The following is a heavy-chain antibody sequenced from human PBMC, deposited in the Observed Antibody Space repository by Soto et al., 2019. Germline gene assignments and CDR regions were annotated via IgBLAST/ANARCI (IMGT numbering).Heavy chain of an antibody. J-gene: IGHJ4*02. CDR2: ISYDGSNK. Sequence: GGSLRLSCAASGFTFSSYVMHWVRQAPGKGLEWVAVISYDGSNKYYADSVKGRFTISRDNSKNTLYLQMNSLRAEDTAVYYCARRGYSYGPHKYYFDYWGQGTLVTVSS. D-gene: IGHD5-18*01. V-gene: IGHV3-30-3*01. CDR3: ARRGYSYGPHKYYFDY. CDR1: GFTFSSYV.